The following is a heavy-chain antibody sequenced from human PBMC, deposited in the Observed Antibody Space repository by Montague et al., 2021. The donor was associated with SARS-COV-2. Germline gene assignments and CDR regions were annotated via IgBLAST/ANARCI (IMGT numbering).Heavy chain of an antibody. CDR3: ATLPSSITIFGVVQGYYFDD. CDR1: GGSISSYY. CDR2: ISYSGST. Sequence: SETLSLTCTVSGGSISSYYWSWIRQPPGRGPQWIGYISYSGSTSYNPSLKSRVTISVDTSKNQFSLKLSSVTAADTAVYYCATLPSSITIFGVVQGYYFDDWGQGTLVTVSS. J-gene: IGHJ4*02. D-gene: IGHD3-3*01. V-gene: IGHV4-59*08.